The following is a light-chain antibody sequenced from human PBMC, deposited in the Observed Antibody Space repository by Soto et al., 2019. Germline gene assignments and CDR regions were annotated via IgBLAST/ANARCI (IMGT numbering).Light chain of an antibody. CDR1: SSNIGRNT. J-gene: IGLJ1*01. CDR3: AAWDGGLNGSV. Sequence: QSVLTQPPSASGTPGQRVTISCSGRSSNIGRNTVNWYQQVTGTAPKLLIYNNNQRPSGVPDRFSGSKSGTSASLAIIGLQFEDEADYYCAAWDGGLNGSVFGAGNKVTVL. V-gene: IGLV1-44*01. CDR2: NNN.